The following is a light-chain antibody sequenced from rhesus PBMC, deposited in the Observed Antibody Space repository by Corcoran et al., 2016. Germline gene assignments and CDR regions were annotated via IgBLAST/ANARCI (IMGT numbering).Light chain of an antibody. J-gene: IGKJ2*01. CDR3: RHCYAFPNS. CDR1: QAITNA. V-gene: IGKV1-33*02. CDR2: GAS. Sequence: DIQMTQSPSSLSASVGDRVTITCRASQAITNALAWYPKQPGKTPKLLISGASSLQSGIPSRFIGSGSVTDFSLTISSLRSEGFATYYCRHCYAFPNSFGQGSKVESK.